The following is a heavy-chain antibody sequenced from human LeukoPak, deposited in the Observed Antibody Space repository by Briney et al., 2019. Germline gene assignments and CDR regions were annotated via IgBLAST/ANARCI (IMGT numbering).Heavy chain of an antibody. D-gene: IGHD3-16*01. CDR3: ARDGRFGDYYYYYYMDV. V-gene: IGHV4-4*02. Sequence: SETLSLTCAVSGGSISSSNWWSWVRQPPGKGLEWIGEIYHSGSTNYNPSLESRVTISVDKSKNQFSLKLSSVTAADTAVYYCARDGRFGDYYYYYYMDVWGKGTTVTVSS. J-gene: IGHJ6*03. CDR2: IYHSGST. CDR1: GGSISSSNW.